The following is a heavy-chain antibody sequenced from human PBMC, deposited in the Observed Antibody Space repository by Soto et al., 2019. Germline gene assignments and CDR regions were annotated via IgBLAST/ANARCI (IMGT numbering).Heavy chain of an antibody. J-gene: IGHJ4*02. CDR2: IYHSGST. CDR1: GDSMSNTNW. D-gene: IGHD3-3*01. CDR3: AKRTLRRLRFVETH. V-gene: IGHV4-4*02. Sequence: SETLSLTCTVSGDSMSNTNWWSWVRQPPGKGLEWIGEIYHSGSTNYNPSFKSRVTISVDKSKNQFSLNLTSVTAADTAVCYCAKRTLRRLRFVETHWGQGTLVTVSS.